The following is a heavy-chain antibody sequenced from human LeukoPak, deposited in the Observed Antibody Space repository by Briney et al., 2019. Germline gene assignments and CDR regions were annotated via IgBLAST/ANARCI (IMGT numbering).Heavy chain of an antibody. Sequence: SETLSLTCAVSGGSISSGGYSWSWIRQPPGKGLEWIGYIYHSGSTYYNPSLKSRVTISVDRSKNQFSLKLSSATAADTAVYYCARLIPNDYYDSSGYPLEAFDIWGQGTMVTVSS. V-gene: IGHV4-30-2*01. CDR1: GGSISSGGYS. J-gene: IGHJ3*02. CDR3: ARLIPNDYYDSSGYPLEAFDI. D-gene: IGHD3-22*01. CDR2: IYHSGST.